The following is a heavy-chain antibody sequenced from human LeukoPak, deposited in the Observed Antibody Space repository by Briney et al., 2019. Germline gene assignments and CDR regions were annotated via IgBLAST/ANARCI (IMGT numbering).Heavy chain of an antibody. CDR3: AKLGIVVVVAATTWFNP. CDR1: GFTFSSYA. J-gene: IGHJ5*02. V-gene: IGHV3-23*01. D-gene: IGHD2-15*01. Sequence: GGSLRLSCAASGFTFSSYAMSWVRQAPGKGLEWVSAISGSGGSTYYADSVKGRFTISRDNSKNTLYLQMNSLRAEDTAVYYCAKLGIVVVVAATTWFNPWGQGTLVTVSS. CDR2: ISGSGGST.